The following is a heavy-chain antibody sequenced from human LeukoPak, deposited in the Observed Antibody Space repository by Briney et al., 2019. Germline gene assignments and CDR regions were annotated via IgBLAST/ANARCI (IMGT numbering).Heavy chain of an antibody. J-gene: IGHJ4*02. Sequence: GGSLRLSCAASGFTFNSYDMNWVRQAPGKGLEWVSYISNGGNIKYYADSVKGRFTISRDNSKNTLYLQMNSLRAEDTAVYYCAKEGEDYGSGIDYWGQGTLVTVSS. D-gene: IGHD3-10*01. CDR1: GFTFNSYD. CDR3: AKEGEDYGSGIDY. CDR2: ISNGGNIK. V-gene: IGHV3-48*03.